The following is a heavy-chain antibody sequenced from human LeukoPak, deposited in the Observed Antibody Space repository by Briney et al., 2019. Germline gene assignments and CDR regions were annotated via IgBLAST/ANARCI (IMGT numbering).Heavy chain of an antibody. CDR2: INHYSGGT. D-gene: IGHD2-8*01. CDR1: GYTFTGPY. J-gene: IGHJ4*02. CDR3: ARVEYCTKGVCINYDL. V-gene: IGHV1-2*02. Sequence: ASVTVSCKASGYTFTGPYIHWMRQAPGQGTEWMGWINHYSGGTKYVQKFQGRVTVTRDTSTSTDYMELSGLRADDTATYYCARVEYCTKGVCINYDLWGQGPVVPVFS.